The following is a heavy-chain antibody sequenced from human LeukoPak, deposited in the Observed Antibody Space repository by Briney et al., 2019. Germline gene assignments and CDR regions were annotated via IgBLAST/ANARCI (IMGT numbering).Heavy chain of an antibody. CDR1: GGSISSYY. D-gene: IGHD3-22*01. V-gene: IGHV4-59*01. Sequence: SETLSLTCTVSGGSISSYYWSWIRQPPGRGLEWIGYIYYSGSTNYNPSLKSRVTISVDTSKNQFSLKLSSVTAADTAVYYCAREARPRITMIVVPPPDAFDIWGQGTMVTVSS. CDR3: AREARPRITMIVVPPPDAFDI. CDR2: IYYSGST. J-gene: IGHJ3*02.